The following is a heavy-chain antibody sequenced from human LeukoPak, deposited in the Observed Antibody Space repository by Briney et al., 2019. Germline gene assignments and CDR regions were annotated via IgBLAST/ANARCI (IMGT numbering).Heavy chain of an antibody. D-gene: IGHD3-3*01. V-gene: IGHV4-31*11. CDR1: GGPLSGYY. Sequence: SETLSLTCAVYGGPLSGYYWSWIRQHPGKGLEWIGYIYYSGSTYYNPSLKSRVTISVDTSKNQFSLKLSSVTAADTAVYYCARDLYDFWSGYRPGMDVWGQGTTVTVSS. CDR2: IYYSGST. CDR3: ARDLYDFWSGYRPGMDV. J-gene: IGHJ6*02.